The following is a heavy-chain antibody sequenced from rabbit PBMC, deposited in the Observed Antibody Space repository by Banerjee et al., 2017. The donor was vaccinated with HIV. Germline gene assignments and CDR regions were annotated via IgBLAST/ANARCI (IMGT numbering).Heavy chain of an antibody. V-gene: IGHV1S45*01. Sequence: QEQLVEYGGDLVQPEGSLTLTCKASGLDFSSSNWIYWVRQAPGKGLEWIGCINTGSGSAYYASWVISRFTISKTSSTTVTLQMTSLTAADTATYFCARSVGSSYYYGMDLWGQGTLVTVS. CDR3: ARSVGSSYYYGMDL. J-gene: IGHJ6*01. D-gene: IGHD8-1*01. CDR2: INTGSGSA. CDR1: GLDFSSSNW.